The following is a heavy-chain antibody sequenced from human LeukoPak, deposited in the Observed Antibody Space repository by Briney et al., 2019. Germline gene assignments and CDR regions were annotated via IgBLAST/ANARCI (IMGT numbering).Heavy chain of an antibody. CDR1: GGSISSSSYY. CDR2: IYYSGST. CDR3: ARRPGYCPNGVCYKRNWFDP. V-gene: IGHV4-39*07. Sequence: SETLSLTCTVSGGSISSSSYYWGWIRQPPGKGLEWIGSIYYSGSTHYNPSLKSRVTISVDTSKNQFSLKLSSVTAADTAVYYCARRPGYCPNGVCYKRNWFDPWGQGALVTVSS. J-gene: IGHJ5*02. D-gene: IGHD2-8*01.